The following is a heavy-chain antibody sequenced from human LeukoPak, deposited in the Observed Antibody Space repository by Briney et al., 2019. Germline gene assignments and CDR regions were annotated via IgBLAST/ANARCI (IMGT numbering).Heavy chain of an antibody. CDR3: ARGRRRRDGYNGPSNWFDT. CDR2: IYHSGST. J-gene: IGHJ5*02. Sequence: PSETLSLTCTVSGYSISSGYYWGWIRQPPGKGLEWIGSIYHSGSTYYNPSLKSRVTISVDTSKNKFSLKLSSLTAADTAVYYCARGRRRRDGYNGPSNWFDTWGQGNLVIVSS. D-gene: IGHD5-24*01. CDR1: GYSISSGYY. V-gene: IGHV4-38-2*02.